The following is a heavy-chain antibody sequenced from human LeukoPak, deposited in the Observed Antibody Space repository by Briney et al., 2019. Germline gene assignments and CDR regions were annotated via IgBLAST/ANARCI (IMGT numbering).Heavy chain of an antibody. Sequence: GSLRLSCAASGFTFSRYRMHWVRQAPGKGLLWVSRINTDATSTTYADSVRGRFTISRDNAKNTLYLQMNSLRAEDTAVYYCVREEYSTSSSDYWGQGTLVTVSS. CDR2: INTDATST. D-gene: IGHD6-6*01. V-gene: IGHV3-74*01. CDR3: VREEYSTSSSDY. CDR1: GFTFSRYR. J-gene: IGHJ4*02.